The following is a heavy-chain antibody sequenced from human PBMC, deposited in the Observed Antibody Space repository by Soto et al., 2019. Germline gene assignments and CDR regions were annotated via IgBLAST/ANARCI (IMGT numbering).Heavy chain of an antibody. J-gene: IGHJ4*02. CDR3: ARDEAVAGPVGDY. CDR1: GGAFSSYT. Sequence: SVKVSCKASGGAFSSYTISWVRQAPGQGLEWMGRIIPILGIANYAQKFQGRVTITADKSTSTAYMELSSLRSEDTAVYYCARDEAVAGPVGDYWGQGTLVTVSS. CDR2: IIPILGIA. V-gene: IGHV1-69*04. D-gene: IGHD6-19*01.